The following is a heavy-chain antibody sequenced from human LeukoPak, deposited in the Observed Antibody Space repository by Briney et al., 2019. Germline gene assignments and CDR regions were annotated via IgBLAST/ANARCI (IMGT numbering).Heavy chain of an antibody. Sequence: SETLSLTCAVYGGSFSGYYWSWIRQPPGKGLEWIGEINHSGSTNYNPSLKSRVTISVDTSKNQFSLKLSSVTAADTAVYYCARGLKLGRRFDYWGQGTLVTVSS. CDR3: ARGLKLGRRFDY. CDR1: GGSFSGYY. J-gene: IGHJ4*02. D-gene: IGHD7-27*01. V-gene: IGHV4-34*01. CDR2: INHSGST.